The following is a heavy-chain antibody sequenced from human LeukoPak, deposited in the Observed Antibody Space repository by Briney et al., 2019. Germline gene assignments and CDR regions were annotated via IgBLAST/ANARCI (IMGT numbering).Heavy chain of an antibody. CDR3: ARDLGY. CDR1: GFTFSSYS. J-gene: IGHJ4*02. CDR2: ISSSSSTI. Sequence: GGSLRLSCAASGFTFSSYSMNWVRQAPGKGLEWVSYISSSSSTIYYADSVKGRFTISRDNAKNSLYLQMNSLRAEDTAVYYCARDLGYWGQGTLVTVSS. V-gene: IGHV3-48*01.